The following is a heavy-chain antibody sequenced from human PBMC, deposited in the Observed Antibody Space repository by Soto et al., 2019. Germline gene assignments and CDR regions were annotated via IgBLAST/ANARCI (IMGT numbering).Heavy chain of an antibody. Sequence: QVQLVQSGAEVKKPGASVKVSCKASGYTFTSYGISWVRQAPGEGLEWMGWISAYNGNPNSAQKLQGRGTMPTATSTSTAYMELRSLRSDATAVYYCARDFRWLQYHFDYWGQGTLVTVCS. CDR3: ARDFRWLQYHFDY. V-gene: IGHV1-18*01. D-gene: IGHD5-12*01. J-gene: IGHJ4*02. CDR2: ISAYNGNP. CDR1: GYTFTSYG.